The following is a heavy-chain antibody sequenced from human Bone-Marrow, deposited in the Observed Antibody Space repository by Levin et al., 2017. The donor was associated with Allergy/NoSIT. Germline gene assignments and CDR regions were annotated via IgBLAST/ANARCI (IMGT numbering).Heavy chain of an antibody. Sequence: GGSLRLSCAASGFTVSRNYMNWARQAPGKGLEWVSLIYSDGSTHYADSVRGRFTISRDNSKNTLFLQMTSLRVDDTAVYYCASNADFGYWGQGTLVTVSS. V-gene: IGHV3-53*01. CDR3: ASNADFGY. J-gene: IGHJ4*02. CDR1: GFTVSRNY. CDR2: IYSDGST.